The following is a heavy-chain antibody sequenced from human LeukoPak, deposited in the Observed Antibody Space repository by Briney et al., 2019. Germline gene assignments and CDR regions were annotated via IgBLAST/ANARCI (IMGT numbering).Heavy chain of an antibody. CDR3: AREPGGAGYSGYDPFDY. CDR2: IYYSGST. D-gene: IGHD5-12*01. Sequence: SETLSLTCTVSGGSISSSRDYWAWLRQPPGKGLEWIANIYYSGSTYYSPSLKSRVTISVDTSKNQFSLQLNSVTPEDTAVYYCAREPGGAGYSGYDPFDYWGQGTLVTVSS. V-gene: IGHV4-39*07. J-gene: IGHJ4*02. CDR1: GGSISSSRDY.